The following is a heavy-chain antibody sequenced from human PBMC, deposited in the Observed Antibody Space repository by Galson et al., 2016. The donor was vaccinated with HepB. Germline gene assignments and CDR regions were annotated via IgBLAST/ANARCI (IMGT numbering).Heavy chain of an antibody. CDR1: GFSFSRYW. Sequence: SLRLSCAASGFSFSRYWMSWVRQVPGKGLEYVATISTNGNEQYYLDSVRGRFTISRDNAKNSLSLQMNSLRAEDTAIYYCAKGAGYCSSTTCTGYYDCWGQGALVTVSS. CDR3: AKGAGYCSSTTCTGYYDC. J-gene: IGHJ4*02. D-gene: IGHD2-2*01. CDR2: ISTNGNEQ. V-gene: IGHV3-7*03.